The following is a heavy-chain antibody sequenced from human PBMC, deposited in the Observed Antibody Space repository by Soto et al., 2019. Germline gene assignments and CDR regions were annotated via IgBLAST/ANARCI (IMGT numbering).Heavy chain of an antibody. CDR3: AREAGYTYGL. D-gene: IGHD5-18*01. J-gene: IGHJ4*02. CDR1: ELTFRDHY. CDR2: ISNSGSSI. Sequence: RDSCGASELTFRDHYRSWIRKKQGKGLEWVSYISNSGSSIYYADSVEGRFTISRDNAKNSLYLQMNSLRAEDTAVYYCAREAGYTYGLWGQGTLVTVSS. V-gene: IGHV3-11*01.